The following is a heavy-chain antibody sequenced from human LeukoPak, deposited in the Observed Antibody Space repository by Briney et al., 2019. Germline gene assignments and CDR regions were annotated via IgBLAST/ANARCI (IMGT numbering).Heavy chain of an antibody. D-gene: IGHD7-27*01. J-gene: IGHJ4*02. CDR2: ITHSGGT. CDR3: ARGRISNWGFEGTLFDA. CDR1: GGSLNSYY. Sequence: SETLSLTCTVSGGSLNSYYWSWIRQPPGKGLEWIGFITHSGGTDFDSSLGGRVTISVDTSKNQFSLRLTSMTAADTAVYYCARGRISNWGFEGTLFDAWGQGVLVTGSS. V-gene: IGHV4-59*01.